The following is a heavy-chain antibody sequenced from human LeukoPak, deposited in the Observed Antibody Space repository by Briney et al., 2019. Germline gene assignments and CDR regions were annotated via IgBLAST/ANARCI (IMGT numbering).Heavy chain of an antibody. CDR3: ARSHVANGLVVPAAIPPQAFDY. CDR1: GYTFTSYY. Sequence: GASVKVSFKASGYTFTSYYMHWVRQAPGQGLEWMGIINPSGGSTSYAQKFQGRVTMTRDTSTSTVYMELSSLRSEDTAVYYCARSHVANGLVVPAAIPPQAFDYWGQGTLVTVSS. J-gene: IGHJ4*02. CDR2: INPSGGST. V-gene: IGHV1-46*01. D-gene: IGHD2-2*01.